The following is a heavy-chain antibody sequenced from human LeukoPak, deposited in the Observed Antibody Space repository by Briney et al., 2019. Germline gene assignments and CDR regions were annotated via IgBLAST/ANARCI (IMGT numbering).Heavy chain of an antibody. CDR3: VRGSSGSYPVSGYSDN. D-gene: IGHD3-22*01. V-gene: IGHV3-23*01. CDR1: GFTFNNYA. CDR2: ISGSGGGT. Sequence: GGSLRLSCSASGFTFNNYAMTWVRQAPGKGLEWVSAISGSGGGTYYADSVKGRFSVSRDNSKNTFYLQMNSLRAEDTAVYYCVRGSSGSYPVSGYSDNWGQRILVTVSS. J-gene: IGHJ4*02.